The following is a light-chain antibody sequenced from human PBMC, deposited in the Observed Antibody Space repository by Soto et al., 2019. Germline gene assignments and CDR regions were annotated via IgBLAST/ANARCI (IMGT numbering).Light chain of an antibody. V-gene: IGKV1-5*01. CDR3: QQFNNWPRT. CDR1: QSVSTW. J-gene: IGKJ1*01. CDR2: DAS. Sequence: DIQMTQSPSTLSASVGDRVTITCRASQSVSTWLAWYQQKPGKAPKLLIYDASSLESGVPSRFNGSGSGTEFTLTISSLQSEDFAVYYCQQFNNWPRTFGQGTKVDIK.